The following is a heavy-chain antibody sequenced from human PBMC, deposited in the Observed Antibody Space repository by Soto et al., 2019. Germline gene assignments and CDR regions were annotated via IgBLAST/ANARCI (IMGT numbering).Heavy chain of an antibody. J-gene: IGHJ4*02. Sequence: QVQLQESGPGLVKPSQTLSLTCTVSGGAISSGNYYWSWIRQPPGKGLEWIGFISYSGSTYYSLSLKSRVTLSVDASECQFAVNLSFVTAADTAVYYCATMGTPATGLYYFDYWGQGTLVTVSS. D-gene: IGHD5-18*01. CDR3: ATMGTPATGLYYFDY. V-gene: IGHV4-30-4*01. CDR2: ISYSGST. CDR1: GGAISSGNYY.